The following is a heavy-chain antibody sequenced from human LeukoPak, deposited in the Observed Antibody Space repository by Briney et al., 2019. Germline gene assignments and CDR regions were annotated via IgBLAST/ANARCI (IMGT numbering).Heavy chain of an antibody. CDR2: INWNGGST. Sequence: GGSLRLSCAASGFTFDDYGMSWVRQAPGKGLEWVSGINWNGGSTGYADSVKGRFTISRDNAKNSLYLQMNCLRAEDTALYYCARDRHYYDSSGYYALFDYWGQGTLVTVSS. CDR3: ARDRHYYDSSGYYALFDY. J-gene: IGHJ4*02. CDR1: GFTFDDYG. D-gene: IGHD3-22*01. V-gene: IGHV3-20*04.